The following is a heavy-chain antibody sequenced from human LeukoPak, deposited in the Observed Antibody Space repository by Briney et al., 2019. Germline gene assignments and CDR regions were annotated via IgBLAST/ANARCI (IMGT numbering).Heavy chain of an antibody. V-gene: IGHV3-23*01. Sequence: PGGSLRLSCAASGFTFSNYAMTWARQAPGKGLEWVSAITGSGSSTYYADSVKGRFTISRDNSKNTLYLQMNSLRAEDTAVYYCARFRGGGLDYWGQGTLVTVSS. D-gene: IGHD3-16*01. CDR3: ARFRGGGLDY. CDR1: GFTFSNYA. J-gene: IGHJ4*02. CDR2: ITGSGSST.